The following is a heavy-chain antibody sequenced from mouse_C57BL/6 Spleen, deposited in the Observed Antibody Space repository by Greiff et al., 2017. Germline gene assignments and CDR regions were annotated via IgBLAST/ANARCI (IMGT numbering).Heavy chain of an antibody. CDR3: ARETY. J-gene: IGHJ2*01. CDR2: ISDGSSYT. CDR1: GFTFSSYA. V-gene: IGHV5-4*01. Sequence: EVKLMESGGGLVKPGGSLKLSCAASGFTFSSYAMSWVRQTPEKRLEWVATISDGSSYTYYPDNVKGRFTISRDNAKNNLYLQMSHLKSEDTAMYYCARETYWGQGTTLTVSS.